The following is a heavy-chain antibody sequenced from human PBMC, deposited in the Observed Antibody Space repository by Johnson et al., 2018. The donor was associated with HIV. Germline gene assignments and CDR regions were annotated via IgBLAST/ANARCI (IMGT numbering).Heavy chain of an antibody. Sequence: QVQLVESGGGLVKPGGSLRLSCAASGFTFSDYYMNWIRQAPGKGLEWVSYISSTGRSIKYVDSVKGRFTISRDNPKNSLYLQMNSLRAEDTAVYYCAREMAWEDAFDVWGQGTMVTVSS. CDR3: AREMAWEDAFDV. D-gene: IGHD5-24*01. J-gene: IGHJ3*01. V-gene: IGHV3-11*04. CDR2: ISSTGRSI. CDR1: GFTFSDYY.